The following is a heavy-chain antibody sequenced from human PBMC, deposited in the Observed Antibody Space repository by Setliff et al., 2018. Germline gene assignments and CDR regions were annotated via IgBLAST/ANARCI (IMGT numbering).Heavy chain of an antibody. V-gene: IGHV3-23*01. D-gene: IGHD3-16*01. CDR2: ITGSGGGT. J-gene: IGHJ3*02. Sequence: LRLSCAASGFTFSSYALTWVRQAPGKGLEWVSSITGSGGGTDYADSVKGRFTISRDNSKNTLYLQMNSLRAEDSALYYCSRDPNGDYVGAFDSWGQGTMVTVSS. CDR1: GFTFSSYA. CDR3: SRDPNGDYVGAFDS.